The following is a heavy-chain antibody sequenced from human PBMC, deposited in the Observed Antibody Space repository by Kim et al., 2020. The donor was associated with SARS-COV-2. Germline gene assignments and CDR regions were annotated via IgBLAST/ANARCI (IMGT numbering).Heavy chain of an antibody. CDR3: ARRREGGWLDP. J-gene: IGHJ5*02. V-gene: IGHV4-4*09. D-gene: IGHD1-26*01. CDR2: T. Sequence: TNYNSSLKSRVTISVDTSKNQFSLKLSSVTAADTAVYYCARRREGGWLDPWGQGTLVTVSS.